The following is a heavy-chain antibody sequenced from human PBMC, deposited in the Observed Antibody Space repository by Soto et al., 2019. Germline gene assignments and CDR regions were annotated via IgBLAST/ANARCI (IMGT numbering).Heavy chain of an antibody. Sequence: QVQLVQSGAEVKKPGASVKVSCKASGYTFTDYYMHWVRQAPGQGLEWMGWINPNTGRTNYAQKFQGWVTMTRETSMSTAYMEVNSLKSDDTAVYYCARDPEQGRRPTNRWDYGMDVWGQGTTVTVS. J-gene: IGHJ6*02. V-gene: IGHV1-2*04. D-gene: IGHD1-26*01. CDR2: INPNTGRT. CDR3: ARDPEQGRRPTNRWDYGMDV. CDR1: GYTFTDYY.